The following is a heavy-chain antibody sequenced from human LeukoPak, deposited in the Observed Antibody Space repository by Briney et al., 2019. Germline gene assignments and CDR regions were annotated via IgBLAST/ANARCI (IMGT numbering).Heavy chain of an antibody. V-gene: IGHV4-61*01. CDR1: GDSFSNSLYY. Sequence: PSGTLSLTCTVSGDSFSNSLYYWSWIRQPPGKGLEWIGYIYYNGGTNYNPSLKSRVTISIDTSTNQFSLRLNSMAAADTAVYYCARVLRAASWRSYDYWGQGSLVTVSS. D-gene: IGHD5-18*01. J-gene: IGHJ4*02. CDR3: ARVLRAASWRSYDY. CDR2: IYYNGGT.